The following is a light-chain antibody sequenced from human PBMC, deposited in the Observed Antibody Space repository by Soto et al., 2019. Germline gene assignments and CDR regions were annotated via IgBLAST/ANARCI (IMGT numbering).Light chain of an antibody. CDR1: QSVSSN. Sequence: EIVMTQSPATLSVSPGERATLSCRASQSVSSNLAWYQQKPGQAPRLLIYGASTRATGIPARFSGSGSGTEFNLTISSLLSEDFAVYYCQQYNNWPPVTFGQGTKVEIK. CDR3: QQYNNWPPVT. V-gene: IGKV3-15*01. J-gene: IGKJ1*01. CDR2: GAS.